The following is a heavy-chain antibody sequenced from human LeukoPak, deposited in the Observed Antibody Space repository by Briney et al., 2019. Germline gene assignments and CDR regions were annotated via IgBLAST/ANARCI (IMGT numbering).Heavy chain of an antibody. J-gene: IGHJ5*02. CDR2: ISGSGGSA. Sequence: GGSLRLSCAASGFTFSSYAMSWVRQAPGKGLEWVSAISGSGGSAYYADSVKGRFTISRDNAKNTLYLQMSSLTAEDTAVYYCAASMAGFNWFDPWGQGTLVTVSS. D-gene: IGHD6-19*01. V-gene: IGHV3-23*01. CDR3: AASMAGFNWFDP. CDR1: GFTFSSYA.